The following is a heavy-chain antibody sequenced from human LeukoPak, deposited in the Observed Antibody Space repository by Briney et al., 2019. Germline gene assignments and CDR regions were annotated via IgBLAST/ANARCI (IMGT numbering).Heavy chain of an antibody. D-gene: IGHD3-22*01. CDR3: KVTYYYDSSGYYYGNAFDI. V-gene: IGHV4-59*01. Sequence: SETLSLTCAVYGGSFSGYYWSWIRQPPGKGLEWIGYIYYSGSTNYNPSLKSRVTISVDTSKNQFSLKLSSVTAADTAVYYCKVTYYYDSSGYYYGNAFDIWGQGTMVTVSS. J-gene: IGHJ3*02. CDR2: IYYSGST. CDR1: GGSFSGYY.